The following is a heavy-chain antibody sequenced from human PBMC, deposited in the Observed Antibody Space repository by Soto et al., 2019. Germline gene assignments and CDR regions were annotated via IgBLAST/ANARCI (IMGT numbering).Heavy chain of an antibody. CDR1: GFPFNTHG. CDR3: AKTATYDYVWGDYRYFFDH. D-gene: IGHD3-16*02. V-gene: IGHV3-23*01. CDR2: ISGGGDRT. Sequence: GGSLRLSCGASGFPFNTHGMAWVRQAPGKGLEWVSGISGGGDRTQYADGVRGRFTISRDNSKNTVDLQMTSLRAEDTATYYCAKTATYDYVWGDYRYFFDHWGQGTVVTVSS. J-gene: IGHJ4*02.